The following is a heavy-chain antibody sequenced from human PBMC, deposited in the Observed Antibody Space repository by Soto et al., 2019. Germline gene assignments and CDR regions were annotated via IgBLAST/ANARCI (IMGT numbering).Heavy chain of an antibody. Sequence: PGGSLRLSCAASGFTLSTYSMNWVRQAPGKGLEWVSSTSSSSSYIYYADSVKGRFTISRDNAKNSLYLQMNSLRAEDTAVYYCARALSGRPDDYWGQGTLVTVSS. CDR1: GFTLSTYS. D-gene: IGHD1-26*01. CDR3: ARALSGRPDDY. J-gene: IGHJ4*02. CDR2: TSSSSSYI. V-gene: IGHV3-21*01.